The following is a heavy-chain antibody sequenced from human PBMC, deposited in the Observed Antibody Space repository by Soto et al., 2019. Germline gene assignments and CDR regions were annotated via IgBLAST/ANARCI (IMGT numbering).Heavy chain of an antibody. CDR2: ISSSSSTI. CDR3: ASQSSEWLLFGS. Sequence: EVQLVESGGGLVQPGGSLRLSCAASGFTFSSYSMNWVRQAPGKGLEWVSYISSSSSTIYYADSVKGRFTISRDNAKNSLYLQINSLRAEDTAVYYCASQSSEWLLFGSWGQGTLVTVSS. CDR1: GFTFSSYS. V-gene: IGHV3-48*01. D-gene: IGHD5-12*01. J-gene: IGHJ4*02.